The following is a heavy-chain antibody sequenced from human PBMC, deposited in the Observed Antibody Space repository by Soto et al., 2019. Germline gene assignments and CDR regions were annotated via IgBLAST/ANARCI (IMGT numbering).Heavy chain of an antibody. CDR2: FYPGDSDT. CDR3: ARTAAAGKYYYGVDV. D-gene: IGHD6-13*01. Sequence: PGESLKISCKGSGYSFTSYWIGWVRQMPGKGLEWMGIFYPGDSDTRYSPSFQGQVTISADKSISTAYLQWSSLKASDTAMYYCARTAAAGKYYYGVDVWGQGTTDTVSS. V-gene: IGHV5-51*01. J-gene: IGHJ6*02. CDR1: GYSFTSYW.